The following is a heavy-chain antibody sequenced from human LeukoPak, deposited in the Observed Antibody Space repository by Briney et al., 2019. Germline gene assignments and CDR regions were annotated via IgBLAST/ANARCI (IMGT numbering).Heavy chain of an antibody. CDR3: ARSYYYDSSASKDAFDM. D-gene: IGHD3-22*01. CDR2: VYPSGST. CDR1: GGSISSSNYY. Sequence: SETLSLTCTVSGGSISSSNYYWNWIRQPAGKGLEWIGRVYPSGSTNYNPSLKSRVTVSVDTPKNQFSLRLSSVTAADTAMYYCARSYYYDSSASKDAFDMWGQGTMVTVSS. J-gene: IGHJ3*02. V-gene: IGHV4-61*02.